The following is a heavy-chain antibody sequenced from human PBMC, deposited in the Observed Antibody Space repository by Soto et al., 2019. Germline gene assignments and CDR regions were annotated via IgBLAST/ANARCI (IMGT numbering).Heavy chain of an antibody. CDR2: INPNSGNI. J-gene: IGHJ4*02. V-gene: IGHV1-8*01. Sequence: ASVKVSCKASGDTFTTYDINWVRQATGHGLEWMGWINPNSGNIGYAQRFQGRVTMTRDTAIRTAYMEVSSLRSDDTAVYYCARGRASGSYYLLDYWGQGTLVTDSS. CDR3: ARGRASGSYYLLDY. CDR1: GDTFTTYD. D-gene: IGHD3-10*01.